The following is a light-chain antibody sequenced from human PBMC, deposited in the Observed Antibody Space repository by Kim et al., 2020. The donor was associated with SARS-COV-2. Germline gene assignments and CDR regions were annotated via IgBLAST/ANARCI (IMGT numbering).Light chain of an antibody. V-gene: IGKV1-5*03. Sequence: ATVGDRVTITGRASQSISNWLAWFQQKPGKAPKLLIYKASSLESGVPSRFSGSGAGTEFTLTISSLQPDDFATYFCEQYSTYSYSFGQGTKLEI. CDR1: QSISNW. CDR2: KAS. CDR3: EQYSTYSYS. J-gene: IGKJ2*03.